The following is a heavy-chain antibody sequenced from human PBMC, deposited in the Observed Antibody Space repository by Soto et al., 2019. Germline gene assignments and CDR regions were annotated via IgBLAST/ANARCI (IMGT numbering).Heavy chain of an antibody. D-gene: IGHD3-9*01. J-gene: IGHJ4*02. Sequence: QVQLVESGGGVVQPGRSLRLSCAASGFTFSSYGMHWVRQAPGKRLEWVAVISYDGSNKYYADSVKGRFTISRDNSKNTLYLQMNSLRAEDTAVYYCARGGYDILTGYHSLLFDYWGQGTLVTVSS. CDR3: ARGGYDILTGYHSLLFDY. CDR2: ISYDGSNK. V-gene: IGHV3-30*03. CDR1: GFTFSSYG.